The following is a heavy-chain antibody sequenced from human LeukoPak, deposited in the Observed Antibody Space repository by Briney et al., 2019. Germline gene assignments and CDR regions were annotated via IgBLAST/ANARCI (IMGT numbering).Heavy chain of an antibody. CDR2: IYSGGST. D-gene: IGHD1-26*01. CDR3: ARDKKERAFDI. V-gene: IGHV3-66*01. J-gene: IGHJ3*02. CDR1: GFTVSSNY. Sequence: GGSLRLSCAASGFTVSSNYMSWVRQAPGKGLEWVSVIYSGGSTYYADSVRGRFTISRDNSKNTLYLQMNSLRAEDTAVYYCARDKKERAFDIWGQGTMVTVSS.